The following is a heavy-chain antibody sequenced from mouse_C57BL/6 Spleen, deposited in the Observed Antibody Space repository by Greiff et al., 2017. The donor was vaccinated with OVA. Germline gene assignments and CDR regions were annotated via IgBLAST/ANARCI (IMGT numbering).Heavy chain of an antibody. V-gene: IGHV1-55*01. CDR2: IYPGSGST. CDR1: GYTFTSYW. J-gene: IGHJ2*01. D-gene: IGHD2-4*01. Sequence: VQLQQPGAELVKPGASVKMSCKASGYTFTSYWITWVKQRPGQGLEWIGDIYPGSGSTNYNEKFKSKATLTVDTSSSTAYMQLSSLTSEDSAVYYCARGGTYDYALFDYWRQGTTLTVSS. CDR3: ARGGTYDYALFDY.